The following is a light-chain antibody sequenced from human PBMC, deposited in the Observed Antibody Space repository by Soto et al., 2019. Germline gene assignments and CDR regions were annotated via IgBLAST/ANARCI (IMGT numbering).Light chain of an antibody. V-gene: IGKV1-39*01. CDR1: QSISSH. J-gene: IGKJ2*01. CDR2: AAS. Sequence: DIQMTQSPSSLSASVGDRVTITCRASQSISSHLNWYQQKPGKAPKLLIYAASGLQSGVQSRFSGSGSGTDFTLTISSLQPEDFATYYCQQGYSTVLYTFGQGTKVDIK. CDR3: QQGYSTVLYT.